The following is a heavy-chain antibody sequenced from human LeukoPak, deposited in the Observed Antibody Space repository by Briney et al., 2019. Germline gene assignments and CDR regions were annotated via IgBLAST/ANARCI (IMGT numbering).Heavy chain of an antibody. Sequence: PGGSLRLSXAPSGFTFDNFAMTWVRQAPGKGLEWVSEITGSGGSTYYADSVEGRFTISRDNSKNTLYLQMNSLRAEDTAIYYCARELFDFDYWGQGTLVTVSS. CDR1: GFTFDNFA. CDR2: ITGSGGST. CDR3: ARELFDFDY. J-gene: IGHJ4*02. D-gene: IGHD3-10*01. V-gene: IGHV3-23*01.